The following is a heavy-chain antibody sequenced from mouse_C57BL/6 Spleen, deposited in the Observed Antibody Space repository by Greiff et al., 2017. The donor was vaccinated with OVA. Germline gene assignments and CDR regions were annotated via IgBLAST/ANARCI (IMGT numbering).Heavy chain of an antibody. J-gene: IGHJ2*01. CDR3: ARWRGNYFDY. V-gene: IGHV1-52*01. Sequence: QVHVKQPGAELVRPGSSVKLSCKASGYTFTSYWMHWVKQRPIQGLEWIGNIDPSDSETHYNQKFKDKATLTVDKSSSTAYMQLSSLTSEDSAVYYCARWRGNYFDYWGQGTTLTVSS. CDR1: GYTFTSYW. CDR2: IDPSDSET.